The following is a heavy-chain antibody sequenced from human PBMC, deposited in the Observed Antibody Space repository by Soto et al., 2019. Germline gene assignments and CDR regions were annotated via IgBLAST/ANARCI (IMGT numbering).Heavy chain of an antibody. CDR2: ISWNSATI. CDR1: GFTVDDYA. D-gene: IGHD3-9*01. V-gene: IGHV3-9*01. Sequence: LRLSCGASGFTVDDYAMHWVRQAPGKGLEWVSGISWNSATIGYADSVKGRFTISRDNAKKSLYLQMNKLRTEDTALYYCAKDGRSLRYFDSGYFDLWGRGTLVTVSS. J-gene: IGHJ2*01. CDR3: AKDGRSLRYFDSGYFDL.